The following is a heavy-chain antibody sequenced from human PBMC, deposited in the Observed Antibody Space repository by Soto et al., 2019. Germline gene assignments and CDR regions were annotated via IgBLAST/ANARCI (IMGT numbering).Heavy chain of an antibody. Sequence: QVQLQQWGAGLLKPSETLSLTCAVYGGSFSGYYWSWIRQPPGKGLEWIGDINHSGSTNYNPSLKSRVTISVDTSKNQFSLKLSSVTAADTALYYCARVVTSWFDPWGQGTLVTVSS. CDR1: GGSFSGYY. CDR2: INHSGST. D-gene: IGHD2-15*01. V-gene: IGHV4-34*01. CDR3: ARVVTSWFDP. J-gene: IGHJ5*02.